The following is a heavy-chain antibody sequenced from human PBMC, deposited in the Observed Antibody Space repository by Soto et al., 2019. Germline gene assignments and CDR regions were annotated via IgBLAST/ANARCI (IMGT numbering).Heavy chain of an antibody. V-gene: IGHV1-46*01. CDR1: GYTFTDYY. J-gene: IGHJ4*02. CDR2: ISPDGGST. CDR3: AKAPRGGVIIIPTSAHFDY. D-gene: IGHD3-3*01. Sequence: ASVKVSCKASGYTFTDYYVHWVRQAPGQGLEWMGIISPDGGSTRYAQKFQGRVTMTRDTSTSTVYMELSSLRSEDTAIYYCAKAPRGGVIIIPTSAHFDYWGQGTLVTVSS.